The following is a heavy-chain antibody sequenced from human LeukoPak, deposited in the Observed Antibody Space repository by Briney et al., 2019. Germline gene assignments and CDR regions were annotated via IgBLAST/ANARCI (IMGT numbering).Heavy chain of an antibody. Sequence: GGSLRLSCAASGFTVSSNYMSWVRQAPGKGLEWVSFIYSGGSTYYADSVKGRFTISRHNSKNTLYLQMNSLRAEDTAVYYCARVLTNSIRGYYYGMDVWGQGTTVTVSS. CDR1: GFTVSSNY. J-gene: IGHJ6*02. CDR2: IYSGGST. V-gene: IGHV3-53*04. CDR3: ARVLTNSIRGYYYGMDV. D-gene: IGHD3-3*02.